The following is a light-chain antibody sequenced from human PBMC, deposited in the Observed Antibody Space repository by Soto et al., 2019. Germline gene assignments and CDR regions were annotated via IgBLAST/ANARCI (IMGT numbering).Light chain of an antibody. Sequence: DVVMTQSPLSLPVSLGQPASISCRSSQSLVYSDGNTYLSWFQQRPGQSPRRLIHKVSSRDSGVPDRFRGSGSGTDFTLKISRVEAEDVGIYYCLQGTPWYTFGQGTKLEIK. CDR3: LQGTPWYT. V-gene: IGKV2-30*01. CDR2: KVS. J-gene: IGKJ2*01. CDR1: QSLVYSDGNTY.